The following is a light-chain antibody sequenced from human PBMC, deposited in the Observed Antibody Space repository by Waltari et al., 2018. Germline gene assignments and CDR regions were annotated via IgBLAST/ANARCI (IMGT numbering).Light chain of an antibody. Sequence: EIVMTQSPATLSVSPGERATLSCRASQSVSSNLAWYQQKPGQAPRLLIYGGSTRTTGIPARFSGSGSGTDFTLTISSLQAEDVAVYYCQQYYSIPPYTFGQGTKLEIK. CDR3: QQYYSIPPYT. J-gene: IGKJ2*01. V-gene: IGKV3-15*01. CDR2: GGS. CDR1: QSVSSN.